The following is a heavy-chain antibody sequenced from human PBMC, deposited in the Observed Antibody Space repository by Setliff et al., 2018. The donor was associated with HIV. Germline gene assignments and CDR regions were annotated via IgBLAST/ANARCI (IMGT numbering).Heavy chain of an antibody. J-gene: IGHJ4*02. CDR2: IYTTGST. CDR1: GGSISSGSYY. V-gene: IGHV4-61*02. D-gene: IGHD5-18*01. CDR3: ASGYNYAYSDY. Sequence: PSETLSLTCTVSGGSISSGSYYWSWIRQPAGKGLEWIGRIYTTGSTNYNPSLKSRVTISVDTSKNQFSLKLTSVTAADTAVYYCASGYNYAYSDYWGQGTLVTVSS.